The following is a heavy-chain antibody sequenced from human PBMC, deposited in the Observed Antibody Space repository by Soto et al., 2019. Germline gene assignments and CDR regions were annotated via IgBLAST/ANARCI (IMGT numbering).Heavy chain of an antibody. J-gene: IGHJ3*02. V-gene: IGHV4-59*01. D-gene: IGHD7-27*01. CDR3: ARHPWGHRNAFDI. Sequence: SETLSLTCTVSGGSISSYYWSWIRQPPGKGLEWIGYIYYSGSTNYNPSLKSRVTISVDTPKNQFSLKLSSVTAADTAVYYCARHPWGHRNAFDIWGQGTMVTVSS. CDR1: GGSISSYY. CDR2: IYYSGST.